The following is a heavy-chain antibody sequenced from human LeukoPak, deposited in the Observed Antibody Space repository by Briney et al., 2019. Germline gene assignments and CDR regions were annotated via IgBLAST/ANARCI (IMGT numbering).Heavy chain of an antibody. D-gene: IGHD3-22*01. CDR2: IYTSGST. J-gene: IGHJ3*02. V-gene: IGHV4-39*07. Sequence: PSETLSLTCTVSGGSISSSSYYWGWIRQPPGKGLEWIGRIYTSGSTNYNPSLKSRVTMSVDTSKNQFSLKLSSVTAADTAVYYCARDLEYYYDSSGYYVLRPNDAFDIWGQGTMVTVSS. CDR1: GGSISSSSYY. CDR3: ARDLEYYYDSSGYYVLRPNDAFDI.